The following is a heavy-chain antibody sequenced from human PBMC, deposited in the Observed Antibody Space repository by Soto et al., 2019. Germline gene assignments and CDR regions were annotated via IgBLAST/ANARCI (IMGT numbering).Heavy chain of an antibody. D-gene: IGHD3-22*01. CDR1: GDSISSGSYY. CDR3: ARRVDFGNGYYTAPLDV. CDR2: IDYTGST. V-gene: IGHV4-39*01. J-gene: IGHJ6*04. Sequence: QLQLRESGPGLVKPSETLSLTCIVSGDSISSGSYYWGWIRQPPGKGLEWIGSIDYTGSTNYNPSLKSRVNISADTSKNQFSLRLSSVTAADTAVYYCARRVDFGNGYYTAPLDVWGKGTTVTVSS.